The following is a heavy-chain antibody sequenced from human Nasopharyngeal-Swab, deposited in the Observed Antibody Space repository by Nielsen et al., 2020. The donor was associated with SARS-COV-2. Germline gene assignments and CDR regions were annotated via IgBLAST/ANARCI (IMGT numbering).Heavy chain of an antibody. V-gene: IGHV3-30*18. CDR2: ISYDGSNK. Sequence: GESLKISCAASGFTFSSYGMHWVRQAPGKGLEWVAVISYDGSNKYYADSVKGRFTISRDNSKNTLYLQMNSLRAEDTAVYYCAEDVQYDFSDYWGQGTLVTVSS. J-gene: IGHJ4*02. CDR1: GFTFSSYG. CDR3: AEDVQYDFSDY. D-gene: IGHD3-3*01.